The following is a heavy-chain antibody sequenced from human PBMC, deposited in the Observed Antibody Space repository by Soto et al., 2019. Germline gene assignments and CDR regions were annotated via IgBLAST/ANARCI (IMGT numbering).Heavy chain of an antibody. Sequence: GGSLRLSCEASGFTFSRNAMLWVRQAPGKGLEWVAVISFDGNNQYYTDSVKGRFTISRDNSKNTLDLQMNSLRREDTAVYYCARDREYSGFSYGMNVWGQGTTVTVSS. CDR1: GFTFSRNA. CDR3: ARDREYSGFSYGMNV. V-gene: IGHV3-30-3*01. J-gene: IGHJ6*02. D-gene: IGHD5-12*01. CDR2: ISFDGNNQ.